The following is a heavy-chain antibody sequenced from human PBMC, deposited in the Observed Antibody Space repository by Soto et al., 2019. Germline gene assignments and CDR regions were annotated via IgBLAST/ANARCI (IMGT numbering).Heavy chain of an antibody. V-gene: IGHV4-30-4*01. CDR1: GVSLNTADTW. CDR2: DDSGWST. J-gene: IGHJ6*02. D-gene: IGHD1-1*01. Sequence: QVQLQESGSGLVKPSQSLSLTCTVSGVSLNTADTWWSWIRQSPGQGLESIGYDDSGWSTYYEASFRSRVIISADTSNSQFSLKLSSVTVADTAVYFCVRSRQMESGNDYGLDVWGQGTTVTVSS. CDR3: VRSRQMESGNDYGLDV.